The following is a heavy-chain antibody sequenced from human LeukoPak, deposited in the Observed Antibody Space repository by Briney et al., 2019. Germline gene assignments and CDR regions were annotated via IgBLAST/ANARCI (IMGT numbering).Heavy chain of an antibody. CDR2: IWYDGSNK. V-gene: IGHV3-33*01. CDR3: ARGKRGFIYGSDF. Sequence: GRSLRLSCAGSRFTFSSYAMHWVRQAPGKGLEWVALIWYDGSNKYYADSVKGRFSISRDNSKSTLSLQMNSLRVEDTALYYCARGKRGFIYGSDFWGQGTLVTVSS. CDR1: RFTFSSYA. J-gene: IGHJ4*02. D-gene: IGHD5-18*01.